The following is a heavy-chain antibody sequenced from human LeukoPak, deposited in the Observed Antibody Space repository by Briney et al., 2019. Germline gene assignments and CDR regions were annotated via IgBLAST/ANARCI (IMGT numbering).Heavy chain of an antibody. CDR3: ARTPIAVAPPLLFDI. V-gene: IGHV3-30*03. J-gene: IGHJ3*02. CDR1: GFTFSTYA. Sequence: GGSLRLSCAASGFTFSTYAMHWVRQAPGKGLEWVAVISYDGSNKYYADSVKGRFTISRDNSKNTLYLQMNSLRAEDTAVYYCARTPIAVAPPLLFDIWGQGTMVTVSS. D-gene: IGHD6-19*01. CDR2: ISYDGSNK.